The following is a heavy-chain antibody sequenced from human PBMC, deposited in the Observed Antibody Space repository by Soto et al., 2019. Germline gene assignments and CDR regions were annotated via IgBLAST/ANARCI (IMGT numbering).Heavy chain of an antibody. CDR2: IIPIFVTT. J-gene: IGHJ4*02. CDR1: GGTFSSNG. D-gene: IGHD5-18*01. Sequence: ASVKVSCKASGGTFSSNGISWVRQAPGQGLEWMGVIIPIFVTTNYAQQFQGRVTITADESTGTAYMELSSLRSEDTAVYYCAREDRVRTAMDLNYFDSWGQGTLVTVSS. V-gene: IGHV1-69*13. CDR3: AREDRVRTAMDLNYFDS.